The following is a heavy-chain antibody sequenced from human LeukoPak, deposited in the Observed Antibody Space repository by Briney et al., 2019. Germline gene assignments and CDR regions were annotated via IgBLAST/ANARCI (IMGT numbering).Heavy chain of an antibody. CDR3: ARDLSPRGYSGYPLGAFDI. D-gene: IGHD5-12*01. CDR2: IYYSGST. J-gene: IGHJ3*02. V-gene: IGHV4-59*01. CDR1: GGSISSYY. Sequence: SETLSLTCTVSGGSISSYYWSWIRQPPGKGLEWIGYIYYSGSTNYNPSLKSRVTISVDTSKNQFSLKLSSVTAADTAVYYCARDLSPRGYSGYPLGAFDIWCQGTMVTVSS.